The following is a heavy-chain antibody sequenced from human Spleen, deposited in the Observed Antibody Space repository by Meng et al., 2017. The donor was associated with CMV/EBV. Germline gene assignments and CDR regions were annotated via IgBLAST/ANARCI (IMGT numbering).Heavy chain of an antibody. CDR3: ARELPSAKRPFDY. Sequence: GGSLRLSCAASGFAFSRYSVTWVRQAPGKGLVWVSFISPDSDYIYYADSVKGRFTISRDNAKNSLYLQMNSLRAEDTAVYYCARELPSAKRPFDYWGQGSLVTVSS. D-gene: IGHD4/OR15-4a*01. V-gene: IGHV3-21*01. J-gene: IGHJ4*02. CDR2: ISPDSDYI. CDR1: GFAFSRYS.